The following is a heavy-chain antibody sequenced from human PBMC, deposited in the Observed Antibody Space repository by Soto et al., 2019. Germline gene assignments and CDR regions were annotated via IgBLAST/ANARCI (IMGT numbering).Heavy chain of an antibody. CDR1: GFSLSNARMG. CDR2: IFSNDEK. D-gene: IGHD3-22*01. J-gene: IGHJ6*02. V-gene: IGHV2-26*01. CDR3: ALVVITTYYYYGMDV. Sequence: QVTLKESGPVLVKPTETLTLTCTVSGFSLSNARMGVSWIRQPPGKALEWLAHIFSNDEKSYSTSLKSRLNISKDTSKRQVVLTMTIMDPVDTATYYCALVVITTYYYYGMDVWGQGTTVTVSS.